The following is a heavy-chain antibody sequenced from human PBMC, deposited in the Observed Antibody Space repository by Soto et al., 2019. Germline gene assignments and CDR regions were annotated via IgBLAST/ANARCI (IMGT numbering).Heavy chain of an antibody. CDR1: GFTFSNYA. J-gene: IGHJ4*02. D-gene: IGHD6-19*01. Sequence: EVQLLESGGGLVQPGESLRLSCAASGFTFSNYAMNWVRQAPGKGLEWVSTITANGAGTYYADSVKGRFTISRDNSKNTLYLQMNSLRVEDTALYYCAKVWQCQEYWGQGTLVTVSS. V-gene: IGHV3-23*01. CDR2: ITANGAGT. CDR3: AKVWQCQEY.